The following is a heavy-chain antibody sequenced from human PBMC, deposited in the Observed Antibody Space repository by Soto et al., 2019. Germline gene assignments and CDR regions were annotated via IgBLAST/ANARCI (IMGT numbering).Heavy chain of an antibody. CDR1: GFTVSSNY. D-gene: IGHD2-15*01. V-gene: IGHV3-53*04. Sequence: EVQLVESGGGLVQPGGSLRLSCAASGFTVSSNYMSWVRQAPGKGLEWVSVIYSGGSTYYADSVKGRFTISRHNSKNTLYLQMNSLRAEDTAVYYRARDGEGGTHDYWGQGTLVTVSS. CDR3: ARDGEGGTHDY. J-gene: IGHJ4*02. CDR2: IYSGGST.